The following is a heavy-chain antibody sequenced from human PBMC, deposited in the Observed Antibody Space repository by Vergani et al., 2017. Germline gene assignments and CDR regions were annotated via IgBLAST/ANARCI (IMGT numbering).Heavy chain of an antibody. D-gene: IGHD2-21*01. CDR1: GFTFDDYA. CDR3: VKDRTASCKYWYFDL. Sequence: EVQLVESGGGLVQPGRSLRLSCAASGFTFDDYAMHWVRQAPGKGLEWVSGINWNSDSIAYADSVKGRFTISRDNAKNPLYLQMNSLRAEDTALYYCVKDRTASCKYWYFDLWGGRRLVGVCS. CDR2: INWNSDSI. V-gene: IGHV3-9*01. J-gene: IGHJ2*01.